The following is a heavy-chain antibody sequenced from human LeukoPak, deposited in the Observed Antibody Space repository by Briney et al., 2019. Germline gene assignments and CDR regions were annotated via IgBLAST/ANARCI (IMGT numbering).Heavy chain of an antibody. CDR2: ISSSGSTI. V-gene: IGHV3-48*03. Sequence: GGSLRLSCAASGFTFSSYEMNWVRQAPGKGLGWVSYISSSGSTIYYADSVKGRFTISRDNAKNSLYLQMNSLRAEDTAVYYCARGVLPPLFDYWGQGTLVTVSS. D-gene: IGHD3-10*01. CDR1: GFTFSSYE. CDR3: ARGVLPPLFDY. J-gene: IGHJ4*02.